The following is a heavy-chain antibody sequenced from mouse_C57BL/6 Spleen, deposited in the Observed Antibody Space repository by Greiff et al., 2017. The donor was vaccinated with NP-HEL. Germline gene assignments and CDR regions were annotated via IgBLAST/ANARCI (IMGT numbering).Heavy chain of an antibody. CDR2: ISSGSSTI. CDR3: ARTYYNGSSHLDY. CDR1: GFTFSDYG. J-gene: IGHJ2*01. Sequence: DVKLVESGGGLVKPGGSLKLSCAASGFTFSDYGMHWVRQAPEKGLEWVAYISSGSSTIYYADTVKGRFTIARDNAKNTLFLQITSLRSEDTDMYYCARTYYNGSSHLDYWGQGTTLTVSS. V-gene: IGHV5-17*01. D-gene: IGHD1-1*01.